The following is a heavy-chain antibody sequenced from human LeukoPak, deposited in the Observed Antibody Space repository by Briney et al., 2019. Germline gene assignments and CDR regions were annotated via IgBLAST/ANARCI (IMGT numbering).Heavy chain of an antibody. J-gene: IGHJ3*02. V-gene: IGHV3-23*01. CDR3: ANPDIVVVPGHDAFDI. CDR2: ISGSGGST. Sequence: GGSLRLSCAASGFTFSTSAMNWVRQAPGKGLEWVSAISGSGGSTYYADSVKGRFTISRDNSKNTLCLQMNSLRAEDTAVYYCANPDIVVVPGHDAFDIWGQGTMVTVSS. CDR1: GFTFSTSA. D-gene: IGHD2-2*01.